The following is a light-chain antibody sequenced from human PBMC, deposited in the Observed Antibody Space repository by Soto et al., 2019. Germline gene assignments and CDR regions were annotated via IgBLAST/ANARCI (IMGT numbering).Light chain of an antibody. V-gene: IGKV3-15*01. CDR1: QSVSSN. Sequence: EIVMTQSPATLSVSPGERATLSCRASQSVSSNLAWYQQKPGQAPRLLIYGASTRATGIPARFSDSGSGTEFTLTISSRQSEEFAVYYCQHYNNWPALYTFGPETKVYSK. CDR2: GAS. CDR3: QHYNNWPALYT. J-gene: IGKJ2*01.